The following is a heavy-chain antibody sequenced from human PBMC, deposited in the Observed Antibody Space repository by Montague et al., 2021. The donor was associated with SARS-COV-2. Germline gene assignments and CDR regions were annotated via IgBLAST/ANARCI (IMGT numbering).Heavy chain of an antibody. D-gene: IGHD3-3*01. CDR3: AGHSGDYTIFGVVIYYMDV. J-gene: IGHJ6*03. CDR1: GGSISSSSHY. V-gene: IGHV4-39*01. CDR2: IYYSGST. Sequence: SETLSLTCTVSGGSISSSSHYWGWIRQPPGKGLEWIGSIYYSGSTYYNPSLKSRVTISVDTSKNQFSLKLSSVTAADTAVFYCAGHSGDYTIFGVVIYYMDVWGKGTTVTVSS.